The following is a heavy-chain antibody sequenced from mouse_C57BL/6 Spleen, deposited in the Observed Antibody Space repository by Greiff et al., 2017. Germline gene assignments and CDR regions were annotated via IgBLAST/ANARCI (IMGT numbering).Heavy chain of an antibody. V-gene: IGHV3-6*01. CDR3: AREYGNYEWLAY. CDR2: ISYDGSN. Sequence: DVQLQESGPGLVKPSQSLSLTCSVTGYSITSCSYWNWIRQFPGNKLEGMGYISYDGSNNYNPSLKNRISITRDTSKNQVFLKLNSVTTEDTATYYCAREYGNYEWLAYWGQGTLVTVSA. D-gene: IGHD2-10*02. CDR1: GYSITSCSY. J-gene: IGHJ3*01.